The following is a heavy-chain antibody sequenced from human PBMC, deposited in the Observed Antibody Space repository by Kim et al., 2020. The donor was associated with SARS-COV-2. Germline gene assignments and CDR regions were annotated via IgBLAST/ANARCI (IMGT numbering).Heavy chain of an antibody. Sequence: GGSLRLSCAASGFTFSSYGMHWVRQAPGKGLEWVAVISYDGSNKYYADSVKGRFTISRDNSKNTLYLQMNSLRAEDTAVYYCAKEKYDYVPYDYWGQGTL. J-gene: IGHJ4*02. CDR2: ISYDGSNK. CDR3: AKEKYDYVPYDY. D-gene: IGHD3-16*01. V-gene: IGHV3-30*18. CDR1: GFTFSSYG.